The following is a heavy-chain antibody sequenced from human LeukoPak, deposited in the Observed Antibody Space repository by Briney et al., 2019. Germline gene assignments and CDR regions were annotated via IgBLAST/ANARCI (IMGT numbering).Heavy chain of an antibody. CDR1: GGAIISSSYY. D-gene: IGHD3-22*01. V-gene: IGHV4-39*07. Sequence: SETLSLTCTVSGGAIISSSYYWMWIRQPPGKGLEWIGSLYYSGSTNYNPSLKSRVTISVDTSTNQFSLMLSSVTAADTAVYYCARDDTMIVGYFDPWGQGTLVTVSS. J-gene: IGHJ5*02. CDR3: ARDDTMIVGYFDP. CDR2: LYYSGST.